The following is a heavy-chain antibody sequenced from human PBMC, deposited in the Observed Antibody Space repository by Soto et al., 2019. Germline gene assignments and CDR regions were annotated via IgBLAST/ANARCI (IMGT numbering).Heavy chain of an antibody. J-gene: IGHJ4*02. CDR1: GYTFSSYG. CDR2: ISAYNGNT. V-gene: IGHV1-18*01. CDR3: AREVAGTYPDY. D-gene: IGHD6-19*01. Sequence: ASVKVSCKASGYTFSSYGISWVRQAPGQGLEWMGWISAYNGNTNYAQKLQGRVTMTTDTSTSTAYMELRSLRSDDTAVCYCAREVAGTYPDYWGQGTLVTVSS.